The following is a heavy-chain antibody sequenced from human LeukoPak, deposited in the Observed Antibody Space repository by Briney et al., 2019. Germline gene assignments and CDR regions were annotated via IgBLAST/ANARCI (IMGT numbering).Heavy chain of an antibody. D-gene: IGHD1-26*01. Sequence: QPGGSLRLSCAASGFTFSSYAMHWVRQAPGKGLEWVAVISYDGSNKYYADSVKGRFTISRDNSKNTLYLQMNSLRAEDTAVYYCAREEVGASDYWGQGTLVTVSS. CDR1: GFTFSSYA. CDR2: ISYDGSNK. CDR3: AREEVGASDY. J-gene: IGHJ4*02. V-gene: IGHV3-30-3*01.